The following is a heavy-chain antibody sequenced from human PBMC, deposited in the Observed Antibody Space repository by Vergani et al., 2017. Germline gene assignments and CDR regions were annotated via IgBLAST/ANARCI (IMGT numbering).Heavy chain of an antibody. CDR3: AEVAAPHD. CDR2: IYWDDEK. D-gene: IGHD2-15*01. CDR1: GFPLNTNNMG. J-gene: IGHJ4*02. Sequence: QITLKESGPTLVKPTQTLTLTCTFSGFPLNTNNMGVGWIRQPPGKALEWLALIYWDDEKRYSPSLKSRLTITKDTAKDQVVLTMTDMDPMDTATYYCAEVAAPHDWGQGTLVTVSS. V-gene: IGHV2-5*02.